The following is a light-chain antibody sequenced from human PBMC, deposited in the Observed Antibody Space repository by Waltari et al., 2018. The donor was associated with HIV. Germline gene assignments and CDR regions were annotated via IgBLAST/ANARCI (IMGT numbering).Light chain of an antibody. CDR1: QTVNSNY. Sequence: DIVLTQSPGTLSLSPGKRATLSCRASQTVNSNYLAWYQQRPGQAPRLLIYGASSRATGIPDRFSGSGSGTDFTLTINRLEPEDFAVYYCQQYDSSPLTFGGGTRVEIK. V-gene: IGKV3-20*01. J-gene: IGKJ4*01. CDR3: QQYDSSPLT. CDR2: GAS.